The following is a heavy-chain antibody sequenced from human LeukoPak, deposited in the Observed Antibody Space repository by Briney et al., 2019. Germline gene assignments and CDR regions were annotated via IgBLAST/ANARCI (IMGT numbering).Heavy chain of an antibody. V-gene: IGHV3-23*01. CDR1: GFTFSNYG. D-gene: IGHD5-12*01. CDR3: AKSWLRLGGDY. Sequence: GGSLRLSCAASGFTFSNYGMSGVRQAPGKGPEWVSGISGSGGSTYYADSVKGRFTISRDNSKNTLYLQMNSLRADDTAVYYCAKSWLRLGGDYWGQGTLVTVSS. J-gene: IGHJ4*02. CDR2: ISGSGGST.